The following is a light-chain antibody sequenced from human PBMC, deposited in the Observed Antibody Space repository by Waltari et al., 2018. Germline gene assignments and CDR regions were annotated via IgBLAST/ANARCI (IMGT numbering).Light chain of an antibody. V-gene: IGKV3-11*01. Sequence: DIVLTQSPATLSLSPGERATLSCRASQNIRTSLAWYQQKPGQAPRPLISDASFRGSWNPGRFSGRWSGTDFTLTISSLDPDDFTVYYCLQRSDWRLTFGQGTRLETK. CDR3: LQRSDWRLT. J-gene: IGKJ5*01. CDR2: DAS. CDR1: QNIRTS.